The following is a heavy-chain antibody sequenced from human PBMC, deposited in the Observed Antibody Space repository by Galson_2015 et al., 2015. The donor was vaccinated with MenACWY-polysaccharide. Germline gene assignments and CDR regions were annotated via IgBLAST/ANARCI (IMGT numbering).Heavy chain of an antibody. CDR1: GFNFSILV. CDR2: ISPGSQTT. D-gene: IGHD2-21*02. V-gene: IGHV3-23*01. Sequence: SLRLSCAASGFNFSILVMTWVRQGPGKGLEWVSAISPGSQTTYYSDSVKGRFSISRDNSKDTLYLQMDSLRAEDTAVFYCVKGGWGDNGGRGTLVTVSS. CDR3: VKGGWGDN. J-gene: IGHJ4*02.